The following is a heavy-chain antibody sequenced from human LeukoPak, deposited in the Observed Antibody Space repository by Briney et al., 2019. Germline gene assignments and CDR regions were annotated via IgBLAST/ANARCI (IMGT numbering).Heavy chain of an antibody. J-gene: IGHJ6*02. CDR2: IKQDGSEK. Sequence: GGSLRLSCAASGFTFSSYWMSWVRQAPGKGLEWVANIKQDGSEKYYVDSVKGRFTISRDNAKNSLYLQMNSLRAEDTAVYYCARGVATIRGDTYYYYGMDVWGQGTTVTVSS. CDR3: ARGVATIRGDTYYYYGMDV. D-gene: IGHD5-12*01. V-gene: IGHV3-7*04. CDR1: GFTFSSYW.